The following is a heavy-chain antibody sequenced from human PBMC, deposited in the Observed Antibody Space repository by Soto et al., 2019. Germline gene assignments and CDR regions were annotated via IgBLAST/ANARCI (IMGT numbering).Heavy chain of an antibody. Sequence: ASVKVSCKASGGTFSSYAISWVRQAPGQGLEWMGGIIPIFGTANYAQKFQGRVTITADESTSTAYMELSSLRSEDTAVYYCARGYYYDSSGYYNYGMDVWGQGTTVTV. J-gene: IGHJ6*02. CDR1: GGTFSSYA. V-gene: IGHV1-69*13. D-gene: IGHD3-22*01. CDR2: IIPIFGTA. CDR3: ARGYYYDSSGYYNYGMDV.